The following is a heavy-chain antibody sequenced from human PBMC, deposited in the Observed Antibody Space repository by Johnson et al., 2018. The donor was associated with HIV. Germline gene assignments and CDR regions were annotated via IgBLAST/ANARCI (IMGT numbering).Heavy chain of an antibody. J-gene: IGHJ3*02. CDR2: ISYDGSNK. Sequence: QVQLVESGGGVVQPGRSLRLSCAASGFTFSSYAMHWVRQAPGKGLEWVAVISYDGSNKYYAASVKGRFTISRDNVKNSLYMQMNSLRSEDNALYSCVRQQCYDSGGQGRGRDIWGQGTMVTFSS. V-gene: IGHV3-30-3*01. CDR1: GFTFSSYA. D-gene: IGHD3-22*01. CDR3: VRQQCYDSGGQGRGRDI.